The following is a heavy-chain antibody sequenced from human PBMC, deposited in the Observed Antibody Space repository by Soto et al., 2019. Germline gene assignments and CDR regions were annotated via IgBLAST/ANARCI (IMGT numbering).Heavy chain of an antibody. V-gene: IGHV3-23*01. J-gene: IGHJ2*01. Sequence: GGSLRLSCAASGFTFSSYAMSWVRQAPGKGLEWVSAISGSGGSTYYADSVKGRFTISRDNSKNTLYLQMNSLRAEDTAVYYCAKGALGIAVAGWYFDLWGRGTLVTVSS. CDR3: AKGALGIAVAGWYFDL. CDR2: ISGSGGST. D-gene: IGHD6-19*01. CDR1: GFTFSSYA.